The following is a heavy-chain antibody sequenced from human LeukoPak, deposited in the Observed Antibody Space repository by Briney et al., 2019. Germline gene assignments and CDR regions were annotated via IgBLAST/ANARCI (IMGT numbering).Heavy chain of an antibody. V-gene: IGHV1-24*01. CDR2: FDPEDGET. CDR1: GYTLTELS. D-gene: IGHD2-2*01. J-gene: IGHJ4*02. CDR3: ATDIVVVPAASKDY. Sequence: ASVKVSCKVSGYTLTELSMHWVRQAPGKGLEWMGGFDPEDGETIYAQKFQGRVTMTEDTSTDTAYMELSSLRSEDTAVYYCATDIVVVPAASKDYWGQGTLVTVSS.